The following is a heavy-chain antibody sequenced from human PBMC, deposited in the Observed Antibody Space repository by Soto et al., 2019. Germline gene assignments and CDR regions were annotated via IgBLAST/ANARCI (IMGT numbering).Heavy chain of an antibody. J-gene: IGHJ3*02. CDR2: IYSGGST. CDR3: ARAAVGGYCSSTSCYALLEAFDI. D-gene: IGHD2-2*01. V-gene: IGHV3-66*01. CDR1: GFTVSSNY. Sequence: EVQLVESGGGLVQPGGSLRLSCAASGFTVSSNYMSWVRQAPGKGLEWVSVIYSGGSTYYADSVKGRFTISRDNSKNTLYLQMNSLRAEDTAVYYCARAAVGGYCSSTSCYALLEAFDIWGQGTMVTVSS.